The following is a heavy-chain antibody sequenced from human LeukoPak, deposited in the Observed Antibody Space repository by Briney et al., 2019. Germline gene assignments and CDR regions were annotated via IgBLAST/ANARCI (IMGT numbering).Heavy chain of an antibody. D-gene: IGHD3-16*02. J-gene: IGHJ4*02. Sequence: PSETLSLTCTVSGGSISSSSYYWGWIRQPPGTGLEWLGSIYYSGSTYYNPSLQSRVTISVDRSKNQFSLKLSCVTAADTAVYYCAGRPRYIDQGDYWGQGTLVTVSS. CDR2: IYYSGST. V-gene: IGHV4-39*01. CDR1: GGSISSSSYY. CDR3: AGRPRYIDQGDY.